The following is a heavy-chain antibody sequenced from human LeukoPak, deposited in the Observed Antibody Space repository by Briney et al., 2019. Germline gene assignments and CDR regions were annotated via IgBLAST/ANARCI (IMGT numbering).Heavy chain of an antibody. D-gene: IGHD3-16*01. CDR1: GGSFSGYY. CDR2: VNQSGST. Sequence: PSETLSLTCDVYGGSFSGYYWSWIRQPPGKGLEWIGEVNQSGSTNYNPSLKSRVTISVDTSKNQFSLNLNSVTAADTAVYYCARSNNGGWGYCDYWGQGSLVTVSS. CDR3: ARSNNGGWGYCDY. V-gene: IGHV4-34*01. J-gene: IGHJ4*02.